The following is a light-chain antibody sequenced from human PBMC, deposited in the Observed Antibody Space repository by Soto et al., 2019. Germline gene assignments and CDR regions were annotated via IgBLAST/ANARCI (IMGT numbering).Light chain of an antibody. CDR2: GAS. J-gene: IGKJ2*01. Sequence: EIVLTQSPGTLSLSPGERATLSCRASQSVSSSYLAWYQQKPGQAPRLLIYGASSRATVIPDRFSGSGSGTDFTLTISRLEPEDFAVYYCQQFGNSPPYTFGQGTKLEIK. CDR1: QSVSSSY. V-gene: IGKV3-20*01. CDR3: QQFGNSPPYT.